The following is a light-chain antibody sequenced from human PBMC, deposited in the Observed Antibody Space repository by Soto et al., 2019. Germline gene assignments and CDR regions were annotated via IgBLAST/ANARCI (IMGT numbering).Light chain of an antibody. Sequence: QSVLTQPASVSGSPGQSITISCTGTSSDVGGYNYVSWYQQHPGKAPKLMIYEVSNRPSGVSNRFSASKSGNTASLFISGLQAGDEADYYCSSYTSDSSYVFGSGTKVTAL. CDR1: SSDVGGYNY. V-gene: IGLV2-14*01. J-gene: IGLJ1*01. CDR3: SSYTSDSSYV. CDR2: EVS.